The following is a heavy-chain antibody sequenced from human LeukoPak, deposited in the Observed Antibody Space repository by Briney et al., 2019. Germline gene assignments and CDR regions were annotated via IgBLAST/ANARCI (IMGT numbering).Heavy chain of an antibody. CDR1: GFSLSTNGMC. CDR3: ARIRVDYGDYVFDY. J-gene: IGHJ4*02. CDR2: IDWDDDE. V-gene: IGHV2-70*11. Sequence: SGPTLVNPTQTLTLTCTFSGFSLSTNGMCVSWIPQPPVKALEWLARIDWDDDEYYSPSLKTRLTISKDTSKNQVVLTMTNMDPVDTATYYCARIRVDYGDYVFDYWGQGTLVTVSS. D-gene: IGHD4-17*01.